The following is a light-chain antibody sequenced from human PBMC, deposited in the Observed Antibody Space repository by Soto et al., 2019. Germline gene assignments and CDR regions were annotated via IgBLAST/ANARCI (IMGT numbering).Light chain of an antibody. CDR2: AAS. CDR1: QDNNNY. J-gene: IGKJ3*01. CDR3: QTYNNGPPVT. V-gene: IGKV1-27*01. Sequence: DIQMTQSPSSLSASVGDRVTITCRASQDNNNYLAWYQQKPGKPPKLLIYAASTLQSGVPSRFSGGGSGTDFTLTINSLQPEDVATYYCQTYNNGPPVTFGPGTKV.